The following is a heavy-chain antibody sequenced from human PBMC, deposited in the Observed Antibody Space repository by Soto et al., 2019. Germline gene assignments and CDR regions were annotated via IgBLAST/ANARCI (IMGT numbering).Heavy chain of an antibody. D-gene: IGHD3-9*01. J-gene: IGHJ5*02. Sequence: SCPTLVNPTQTLTLTCTFSGLSLSTSGVDGGWILQPPGKALEWLALIYWDDDKRYSPSLKSRLTITKDTSKNQVVLTMTNMDPLDTATYYCAHRPIFGHWFDPWGQGALVTVSS. CDR3: AHRPIFGHWFDP. CDR1: GLSLSTSGVD. V-gene: IGHV2-5*02. CDR2: IYWDDDK.